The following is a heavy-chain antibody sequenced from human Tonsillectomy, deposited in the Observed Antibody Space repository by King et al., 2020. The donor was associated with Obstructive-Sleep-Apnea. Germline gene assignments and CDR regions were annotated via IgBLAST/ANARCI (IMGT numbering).Heavy chain of an antibody. V-gene: IGHV3-23*04. CDR2: ITGSDNTT. CDR1: GFTFSSYA. D-gene: IGHD3-22*01. J-gene: IGHJ4*02. CDR3: VRMGLDRIAQGAHTSGLKMS. Sequence: VQLVESGGGLVQPGGSLRLSCAASGFTFSSYAMSWVRQAPGKGLEWVSTITGSDNTTHYADSVKGRFTISRDNSKNTLYLQTIGLRAEETALYYCVRMGLDRIAQGAHTSGLKMSGGRGTLVSVSS.